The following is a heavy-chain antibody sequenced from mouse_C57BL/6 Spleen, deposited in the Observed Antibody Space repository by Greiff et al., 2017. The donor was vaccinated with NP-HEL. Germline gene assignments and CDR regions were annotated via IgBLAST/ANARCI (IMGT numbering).Heavy chain of an antibody. CDR3: ALVYYGSSYAMDY. D-gene: IGHD1-1*01. J-gene: IGHJ4*01. V-gene: IGHV1-52*01. CDR2: IDPSDSET. Sequence: QVQLKQPGAELVRPGSSVKLSCKASGYTFTSYWMHWVKQRPIQGLEWIGNIDPSDSETHYNQKFKDKATLTVDKSSSTAYMQLSSLTSEDSAVYYCALVYYGSSYAMDYWGQGTSVTVSS. CDR1: GYTFTSYW.